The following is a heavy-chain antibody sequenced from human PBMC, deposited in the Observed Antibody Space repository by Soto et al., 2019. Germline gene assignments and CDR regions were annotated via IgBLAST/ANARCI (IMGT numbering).Heavy chain of an antibody. CDR1: GFTFSSFW. V-gene: IGHV3-74*01. CDR3: VRGYYGSGVDY. D-gene: IGHD3-10*01. Sequence: GGSLRLSCAASGFTFSSFWMHWVRQAPGKGLVWVSRINSDGRRKTYADSVKGRFTISRDNAKNTLYLQMNSLRAEDTAVYSCVRGYYGSGVDYWGQGTLVTVSS. CDR2: INSDGRRK. J-gene: IGHJ4*02.